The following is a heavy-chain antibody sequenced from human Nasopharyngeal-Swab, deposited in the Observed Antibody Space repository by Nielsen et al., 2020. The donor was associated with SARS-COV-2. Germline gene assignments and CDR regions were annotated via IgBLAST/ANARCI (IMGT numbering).Heavy chain of an antibody. D-gene: IGHD3-9*01. J-gene: IGHJ6*02. CDR2: INTNTGNP. V-gene: IGHV7-4-1*02. CDR3: ARDYDILTGYYYYYYGMDV. Sequence: WVRQAPGQGLKWMGWINTNTGNPTYAQGFTGRFVFSLDTSVSTAYLQISSLKAEDTAVYYCARDYDILTGYYYYYYGMDVWGQGTTVTVSS.